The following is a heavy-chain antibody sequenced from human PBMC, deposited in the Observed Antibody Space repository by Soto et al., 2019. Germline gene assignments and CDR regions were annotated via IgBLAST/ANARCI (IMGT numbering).Heavy chain of an antibody. Sequence: QVQLQESGPGLVKPSGTLSLTCAVSGDSISNNHWWSWVRQPPGKGLEWIGEIYHSGTTNYNPSLDSRVTISVDKPKNQFSLKLSSVTAADTAVYYCVRDWHFDYWGQGTLVTVSS. V-gene: IGHV4-4*02. CDR2: IYHSGTT. CDR3: VRDWHFDY. J-gene: IGHJ4*02. CDR1: GDSISNNHW.